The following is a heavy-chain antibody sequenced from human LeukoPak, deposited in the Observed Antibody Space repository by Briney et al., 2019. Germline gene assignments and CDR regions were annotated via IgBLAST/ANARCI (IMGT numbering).Heavy chain of an antibody. Sequence: ASVTVSCKASGYTFTGFYMHWVRQAPGQGLEWMGWINPDTGGTNYAQKFQGRVTVTRDTSINTAYMELSSLRSDDTAVYYCARDGNFDYWGQGTLVTVSP. D-gene: IGHD1-26*01. CDR1: GYTFTGFY. J-gene: IGHJ4*02. V-gene: IGHV1-2*02. CDR3: ARDGNFDY. CDR2: INPDTGGT.